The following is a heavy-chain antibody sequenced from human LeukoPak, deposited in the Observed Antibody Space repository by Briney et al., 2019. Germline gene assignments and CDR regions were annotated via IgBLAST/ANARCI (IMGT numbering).Heavy chain of an antibody. CDR2: INTKGET. D-gene: IGHD2-21*01. V-gene: IGHV4-4*09. Sequence: SETLSLTCTVSGVSMSAYQWSWVRQSPEKGLECIGCINTKGETSSNPSLKSRVTTSVDTSKSQFSLRLTSVTAADTAVYYCATSNDAKIAPFDHWGQGAPVTVSS. CDR3: ATSNDAKIAPFDH. J-gene: IGHJ4*02. CDR1: GVSMSAYQ.